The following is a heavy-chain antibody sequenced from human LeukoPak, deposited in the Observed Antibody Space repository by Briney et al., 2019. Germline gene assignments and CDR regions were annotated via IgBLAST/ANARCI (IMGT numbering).Heavy chain of an antibody. V-gene: IGHV3-15*01. D-gene: IGHD6-19*01. CDR3: TTGKHWEEWVVPFDY. CDR2: IKTETDGGPT. CDR1: GFTFSNDW. Sequence: PGGSLRLSCAASGFTFSNDWMSWVRRAPRKGLEWVAQIKTETDGGPTDYAAPVKGRFTISRDDSKNMLFLQMNSLKTEDTAVYYCTTGKHWEEWVVPFDYWGQGTVVIVSS. J-gene: IGHJ4*02.